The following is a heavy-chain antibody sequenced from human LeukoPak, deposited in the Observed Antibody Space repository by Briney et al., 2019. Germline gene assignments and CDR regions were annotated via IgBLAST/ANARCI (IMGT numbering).Heavy chain of an antibody. CDR2: INPSGGRP. D-gene: IGHD1-26*01. V-gene: IGHV1-46*01. CDR3: AIDWWDSGSYFAFDY. CDR1: GYTFTSYY. Sequence: SVTVSCKASGYTFTSYYMHWVQQPPRQGLEWMGKINPSGGRPSYAQKFQGRVTMTRDMSTSTVYMELSSLRSEDTAVYYCAIDWWDSGSYFAFDYWGQGTLVTVSS. J-gene: IGHJ4*02.